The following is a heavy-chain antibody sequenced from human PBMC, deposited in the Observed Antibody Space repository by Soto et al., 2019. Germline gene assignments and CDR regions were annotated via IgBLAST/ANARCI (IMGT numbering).Heavy chain of an antibody. CDR3: SKAMIGSYDSDAFDV. D-gene: IGHD3-22*01. J-gene: IGHJ3*01. Sequence: GGSLRLACAASGFSFSRYGIHWVRQAPGKGLEWVAVISYDESTTFYADSVKGRFTISRDNSKNTLFLQMNSLRPEDTAVYYCSKAMIGSYDSDAFDVWGQGTMVTVSS. CDR1: GFSFSRYG. V-gene: IGHV3-30*18. CDR2: ISYDESTT.